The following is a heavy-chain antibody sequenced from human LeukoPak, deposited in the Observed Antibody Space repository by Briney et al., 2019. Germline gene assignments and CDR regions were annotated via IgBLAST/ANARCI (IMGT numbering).Heavy chain of an antibody. CDR1: GFTFSDYY. CDR3: ARSGYSYGNYYYMDV. V-gene: IGHV3-11*04. Sequence: GGSLRLSCAASGFTFSDYYMSWIRQAPGKGLEWVSYISSSGNTIYYADSVKGRFTISRDNAKNSLYLQMNSLRAEDTAVYYCARSGYSYGNYYYMDVWGKGTTVTVSS. CDR2: ISSSGNTI. D-gene: IGHD5-18*01. J-gene: IGHJ6*03.